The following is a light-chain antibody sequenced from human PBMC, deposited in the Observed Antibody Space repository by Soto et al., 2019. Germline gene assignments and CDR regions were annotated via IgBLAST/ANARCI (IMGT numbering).Light chain of an antibody. CDR3: QHYGSSPPSWT. V-gene: IGKV3-20*01. Sequence: ETVLTQSPGTLSLSPGERATLFCRASRSVSSSYLAWYQQKPGQAPRLLIDGASSRATGIPDRFSGSGSGTDFTLTISRLEPEDFAVYYCQHYGSSPPSWTLGQGTKVEIK. CDR2: GAS. CDR1: RSVSSSY. J-gene: IGKJ1*01.